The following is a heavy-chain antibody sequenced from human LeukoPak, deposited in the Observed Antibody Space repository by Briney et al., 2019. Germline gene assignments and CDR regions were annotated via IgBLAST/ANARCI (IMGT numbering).Heavy chain of an antibody. D-gene: IGHD3-10*01. J-gene: IGHJ6*03. CDR1: GYTFTSYD. CDR3: ARPQSLLFGGGGGYYYYYMDV. CDR2: MNPNSGNT. V-gene: IGHV1-8*01. Sequence: ASVKVSCKASGYTFTSYDINWVRQATGQGLEWMGWMNPNSGNTGYAQKFQGRVTMTRNTSISTAYMELSSLRPEDTAVYYCARPQSLLFGGGGGYYYYYMDVWGKGTTVTVSS.